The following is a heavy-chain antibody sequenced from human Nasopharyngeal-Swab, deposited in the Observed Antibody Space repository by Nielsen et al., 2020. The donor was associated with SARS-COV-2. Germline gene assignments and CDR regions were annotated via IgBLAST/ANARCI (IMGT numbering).Heavy chain of an antibody. V-gene: IGHV3-64D*08. CDR3: VKAVGSYMYYFDY. CDR2: ISSNGGST. D-gene: IGHD1-26*01. Sequence: GESLKISCSASGFTFSSYAMHWVRQAPGKGLEYVSAISSNGGSTYYADSVKGRFTISRGNSKNTLYLQMSSLRAEDTAVYYCVKAVGSYMYYFDYWGQGTLVTVSS. J-gene: IGHJ4*02. CDR1: GFTFSSYA.